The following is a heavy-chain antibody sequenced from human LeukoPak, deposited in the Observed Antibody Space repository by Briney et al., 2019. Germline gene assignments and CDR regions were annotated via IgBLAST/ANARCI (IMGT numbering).Heavy chain of an antibody. Sequence: SGGSLRLSCAASGFPFSRYWMSWVRQAPGKGLEWVANIKHDGSEKYYVDSVKGRFTISRDNAKNSLYLQMNSLRAEDTAVYYCARDYFYPMDVWGQGTTVTVSS. CDR2: IKHDGSEK. CDR3: ARDYFYPMDV. J-gene: IGHJ6*02. CDR1: GFPFSRYW. V-gene: IGHV3-7*04.